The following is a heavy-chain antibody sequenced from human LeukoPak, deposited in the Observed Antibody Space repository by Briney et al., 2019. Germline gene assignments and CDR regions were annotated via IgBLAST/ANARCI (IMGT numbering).Heavy chain of an antibody. CDR3: ARNRVVGAPNFDY. D-gene: IGHD1-26*01. CDR2: IYHSGST. V-gene: IGHV4-30-2*01. J-gene: IGHJ4*02. CDR1: GGSISSGGYS. Sequence: SETLSHTCAVSGGSISSGGYSWSWIRQPPGKGLEWIGYIYHSGSTYYNPSLKSRVTISVDRSKNQFSLKLSSVTAADTAVYYCARNRVVGAPNFDYWGQGTLVTVFS.